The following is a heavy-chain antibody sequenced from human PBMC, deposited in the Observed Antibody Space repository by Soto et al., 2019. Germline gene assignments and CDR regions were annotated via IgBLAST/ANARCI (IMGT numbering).Heavy chain of an antibody. CDR2: IDPNSGAT. CDR3: ASTKYDSSAYYYWYLGL. Sequence: QVYLVQSGAEVRRPGASVKVSCTAFGYILTGYSLHWVRQAPGQGLEWMGWIDPNSGATNSAEKFHGRVSMTRDTSISAAYLELSSLRSDDTAVYYCASTKYDSSAYYYWYLGLWGRGTLVTVSS. J-gene: IGHJ2*01. CDR1: GYILTGYS. D-gene: IGHD3-22*01. V-gene: IGHV1-2*02.